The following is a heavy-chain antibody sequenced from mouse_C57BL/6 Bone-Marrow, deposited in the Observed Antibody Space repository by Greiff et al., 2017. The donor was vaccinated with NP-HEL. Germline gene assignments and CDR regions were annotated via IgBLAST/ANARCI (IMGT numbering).Heavy chain of an antibody. CDR3: AREHYYGSSPWYFDV. CDR2: INPSTGGT. J-gene: IGHJ1*03. D-gene: IGHD1-1*01. CDR1: GYSFTGYY. Sequence: VQLKESGPELVKPGASVKISCKASGYSFTGYYMNWVKQSPEKSLEWIGEINPSTGGTTYNQKFKAKATLTVDKSSSTAYMQLKSLTSEDSAVYYCAREHYYGSSPWYFDVWGTGTTVTVSS. V-gene: IGHV1-42*01.